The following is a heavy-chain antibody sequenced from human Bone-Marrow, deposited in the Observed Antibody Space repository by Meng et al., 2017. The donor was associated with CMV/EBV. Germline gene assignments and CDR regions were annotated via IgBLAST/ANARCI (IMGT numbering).Heavy chain of an antibody. CDR2: ISAYNGNA. Sequence: ASVKVSCKASGYRFTKYGISWVRQAPGQGLEWMGWISAYNGNADYAQKLQGRVTMTTDTSTTTAYMELRSLRSDDTARYYCARVARYCTNTDNCFDYWGQGTLVTVS. CDR1: GYRFTKYG. J-gene: IGHJ4*02. D-gene: IGHD2-8*01. CDR3: ARVARYCTNTDNCFDY. V-gene: IGHV1-18*01.